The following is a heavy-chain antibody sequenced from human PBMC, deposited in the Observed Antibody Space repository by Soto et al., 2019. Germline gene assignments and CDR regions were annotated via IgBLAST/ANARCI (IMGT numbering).Heavy chain of an antibody. V-gene: IGHV1-18*01. CDR1: GYTFTSYG. J-gene: IGHJ4*02. Sequence: ASVKVSCKASGYTFTSYGISWVRQAPGQGLEWMGWISAYNGNTNYAQKLQGRVTMTTDTSTSTAYMELSSLRSDDTAVYYCTRGGITLLKDLLPDYWGQGTLVTVSS. D-gene: IGHD3-22*01. CDR3: TRGGITLLKDLLPDY. CDR2: ISAYNGNT.